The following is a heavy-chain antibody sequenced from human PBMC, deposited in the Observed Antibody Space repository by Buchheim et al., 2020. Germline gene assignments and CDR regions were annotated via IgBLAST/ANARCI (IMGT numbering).Heavy chain of an antibody. D-gene: IGHD6-6*01. CDR2: ISGSGGST. CDR3: ATLTPYSNSVRYNRFDP. CDR1: GFTFSSYA. Sequence: EVQLLESGGGLVQPGGSLRLSCAASGFTFSSYAMSWVRQAPRKGLEWVSAISGSGGSTYYADSVKGRFTISRDNSKNTLYLQMNSLRAEDTAVYYCATLTPYSNSVRYNRFDPWGQGTL. J-gene: IGHJ5*02. V-gene: IGHV3-23*01.